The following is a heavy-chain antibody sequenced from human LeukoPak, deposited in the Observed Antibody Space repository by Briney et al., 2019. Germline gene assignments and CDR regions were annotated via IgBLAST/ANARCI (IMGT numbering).Heavy chain of an antibody. CDR3: ARVRIAAADYFDY. V-gene: IGHV4-38-2*01. Sequence: PSETLSLTCGVSGYSLSSGYYWGWIRQPPGKGLEWIGNIYHSGSTYYNPSLKSRVTISVDTSKNQFSLKLSSVTAADTAVYYCARVRIAAADYFDYWGQGTLVTVSS. CDR1: GYSLSSGYY. CDR2: IYHSGST. D-gene: IGHD6-13*01. J-gene: IGHJ4*02.